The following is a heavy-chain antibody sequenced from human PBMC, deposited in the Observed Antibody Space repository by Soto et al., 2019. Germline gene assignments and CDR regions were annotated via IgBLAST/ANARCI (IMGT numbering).Heavy chain of an antibody. D-gene: IGHD2-2*01. CDR1: GFTFSSYD. CDR3: ARGFSLGYCSSTSCPPDY. CDR2: IGTAGDT. J-gene: IGHJ4*02. V-gene: IGHV3-13*01. Sequence: PGGSLRLSCAASGFTFSSYDMHWVRQATGKGLEWVSAIGTAGDTYYPGSVKGRFTISRENAKNSLYLQMNSLRAGDTAVYYCARGFSLGYCSSTSCPPDYWGQGTLVTVSS.